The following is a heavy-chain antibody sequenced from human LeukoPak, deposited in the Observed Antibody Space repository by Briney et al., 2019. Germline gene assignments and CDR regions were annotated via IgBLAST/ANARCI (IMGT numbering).Heavy chain of an antibody. D-gene: IGHD2-21*02. J-gene: IGHJ5*02. V-gene: IGHV3-23*01. Sequence: GGSLRLACSASEFTLSSDGMNWVRQAPGKGLELASGISGGGDRTYYEDFVKGRFTISRENSKSTLYLQMNSLRDEDTALYYCAKGDGINHYHWFDPWGQGTQVTVSS. CDR2: ISGGGDRT. CDR3: AKGDGINHYHWFDP. CDR1: EFTLSSDG.